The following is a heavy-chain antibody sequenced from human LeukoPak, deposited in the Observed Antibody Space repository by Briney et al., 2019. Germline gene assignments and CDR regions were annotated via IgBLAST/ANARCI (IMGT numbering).Heavy chain of an antibody. CDR1: GFTFSSYG. Sequence: GGSLRLSCAASGFTFSSYGMHWVRQAPGKGLEWVAVISYDGSNKYYADSVKGRFTISRDNSKNTLYLQMNSLRAEDTAVYYCAKDEGYSSSFGTEGIDYWGQGTLVTVSS. CDR2: ISYDGSNK. V-gene: IGHV3-30*18. CDR3: AKDEGYSSSFGTEGIDY. J-gene: IGHJ4*02. D-gene: IGHD6-6*01.